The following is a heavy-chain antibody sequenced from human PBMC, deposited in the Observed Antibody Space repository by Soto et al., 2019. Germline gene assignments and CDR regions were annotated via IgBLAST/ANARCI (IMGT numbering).Heavy chain of an antibody. CDR1: GASINSGDYY. CDR3: ARQRTSVVTQAYFDV. V-gene: IGHV4-30-4*01. D-gene: IGHD2-21*02. CDR2: IYYSGST. J-gene: IGHJ4*02. Sequence: SETLSLTCTVSGASINSGDYYWSWIRQPPGKGLEWIGHIYYSGSTYYNPSLKSRAGISVDSSKSQVSLKLTSVTAADTAVYFCARQRTSVVTQAYFDVWGPGSLVTVSS.